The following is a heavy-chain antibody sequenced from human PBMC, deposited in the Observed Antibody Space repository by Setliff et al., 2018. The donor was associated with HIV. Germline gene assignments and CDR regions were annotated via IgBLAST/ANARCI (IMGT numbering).Heavy chain of an antibody. CDR1: GYIFIRYY. D-gene: IGHD3-10*01. Sequence: GASVKVSCKTSGYIFIRYYIFWVRQAPGQGLEWMGNINPHTGVTKYAEKFQGRVTMTRDTSINTIYMELSGLRSDDTAVYYCASFVFRDSTDEYYRPPGDHPLYYFDYWAQGTLVTVSS. CDR3: ASFVFRDSTDEYYRPPGDHPLYYFDY. V-gene: IGHV1-2*02. CDR2: INPHTGVT. J-gene: IGHJ4*02.